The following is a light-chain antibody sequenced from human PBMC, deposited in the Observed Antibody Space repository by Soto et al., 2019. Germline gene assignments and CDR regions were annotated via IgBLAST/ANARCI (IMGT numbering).Light chain of an antibody. Sequence: QSALTQPRPVSGSPGQSVTISCTGTRSDIGGYNFVSWYQQHPGQAPKLIIYDVIKRPSGVPDRFSGSKSGNTASLTIYGLQAEDEADYYCCSYAGGYTHVFGTGTKVTVL. CDR3: CSYAGGYTHV. CDR1: RSDIGGYNF. J-gene: IGLJ1*01. V-gene: IGLV2-11*01. CDR2: DVI.